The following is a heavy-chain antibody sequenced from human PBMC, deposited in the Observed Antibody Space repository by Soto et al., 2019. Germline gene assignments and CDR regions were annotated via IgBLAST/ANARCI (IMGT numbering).Heavy chain of an antibody. CDR2: IDWDDDK. Sequence: SGPTLVNPTQTLTLTCTFSGFSLSTNGVCVSWIRQPPGKALEWLARIDWDDDKYYSTSLKTRLTISKDTSKNQVVLTMTNMDPVDTATYYCARIGGVGHNPHWIDYWGQGTLVTVSS. CDR1: GFSLSTNGVC. CDR3: ARIGGVGHNPHWIDY. V-gene: IGHV2-70*11. D-gene: IGHD3-16*01. J-gene: IGHJ4*02.